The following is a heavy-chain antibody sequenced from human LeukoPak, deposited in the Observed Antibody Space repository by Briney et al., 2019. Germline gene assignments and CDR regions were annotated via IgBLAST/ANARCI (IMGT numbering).Heavy chain of an antibody. CDR1: GYTFTSYG. V-gene: IGHV1-18*01. CDR3: ARDGGYCSGGSCGWFDP. D-gene: IGHD2-15*01. Sequence: ASVKVSCKASGYTFTSYGISWVRQAPGQGLEWMGWISAYNGNTNYAQKLQGRVTMTTDTSTSTAYMELRSLRSDDTAVYYGARDGGYCSGGSCGWFDPWGQGTLVTVSS. CDR2: ISAYNGNT. J-gene: IGHJ5*02.